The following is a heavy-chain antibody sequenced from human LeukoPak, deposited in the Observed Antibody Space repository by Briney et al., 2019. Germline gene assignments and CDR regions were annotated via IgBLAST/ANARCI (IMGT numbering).Heavy chain of an antibody. Sequence: PGGSLRLSCAASGFTVSSNYTSWVRQAPGKGLEWVSVIYSGGSTYYTDSVEGRFTISRHNSKNTLYLQMNSLRAEDTAVYYCARMADGDYFDYWGQGTPVTVSS. CDR2: IYSGGST. J-gene: IGHJ4*02. CDR1: GFTVSSNY. D-gene: IGHD5-24*01. V-gene: IGHV3-53*04. CDR3: ARMADGDYFDY.